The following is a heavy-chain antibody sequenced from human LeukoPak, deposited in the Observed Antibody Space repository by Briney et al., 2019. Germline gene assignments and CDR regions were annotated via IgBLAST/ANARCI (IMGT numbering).Heavy chain of an antibody. V-gene: IGHV5-51*01. Sequence: GSLKISCKGSGYSFTNYWIAWVRQMPGKGLEWMGIIYHGDSDTRYSPSFQGQVTISADKSITTAYLQWSSLKASDTAMYYCARHRDCTNGICYKIDYWGQGTLVTVSS. J-gene: IGHJ4*02. D-gene: IGHD2-8*01. CDR2: IYHGDSDT. CDR3: ARHRDCTNGICYKIDY. CDR1: GYSFTNYW.